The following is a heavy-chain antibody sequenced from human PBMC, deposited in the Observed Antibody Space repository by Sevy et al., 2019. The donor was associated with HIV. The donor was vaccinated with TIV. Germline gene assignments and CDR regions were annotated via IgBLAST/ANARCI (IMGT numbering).Heavy chain of an antibody. J-gene: IGHJ3*02. CDR3: ARAAYYWGAFDI. CDR2: INHSGST. D-gene: IGHD3-16*01. CDR1: GGSFSGYY. Sequence: SETLSLTCAVYGGSFSGYYWSWIRQPPGKGLEWIGEINHSGSTNYNPSLKSRVTISVDTSKNQFSLKLSSVTAADTAVYYCARAAYYWGAFDIWGQGTMVTVSS. V-gene: IGHV4-34*01.